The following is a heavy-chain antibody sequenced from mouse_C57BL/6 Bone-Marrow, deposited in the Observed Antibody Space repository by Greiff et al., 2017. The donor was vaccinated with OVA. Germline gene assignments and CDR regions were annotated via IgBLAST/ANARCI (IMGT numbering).Heavy chain of an antibody. J-gene: IGHJ4*01. CDR2: IDPSDSYT. CDR1: GYTFTSYW. V-gene: IGHV1-69*01. Sequence: QVQLQQPGAELVMPGASVKLSCKASGYTFTSYWMHWVKQRPGQGLEWIGEIDPSDSYTNYNQKFQGKSTLTVDKSSSTAYMQLSSLTSEDSAVYYCARLLDYWGQGTSVTVSS. CDR3: ARLLDY.